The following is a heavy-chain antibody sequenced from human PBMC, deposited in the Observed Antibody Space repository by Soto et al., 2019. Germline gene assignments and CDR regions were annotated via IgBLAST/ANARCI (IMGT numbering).Heavy chain of an antibody. D-gene: IGHD3-10*01. CDR3: ARDMVRGVNAR. J-gene: IGHJ4*02. V-gene: IGHV3-21*01. Sequence: EVQLVESGGGLVKPGGSLRRSCAASGFTCSSYSMNWVRQAPGKGLEWVSSISSSSSYIYYADSVKGRFTISRDNAKNSLYRQMNSLRAEDTAVYYCARDMVRGVNARWGQGTLVTVSS. CDR2: ISSSSSYI. CDR1: GFTCSSYS.